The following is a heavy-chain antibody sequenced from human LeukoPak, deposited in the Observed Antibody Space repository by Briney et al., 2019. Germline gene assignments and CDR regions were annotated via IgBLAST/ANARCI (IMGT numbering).Heavy chain of an antibody. CDR1: GGSISSSSYY. CDR2: IYYSGST. J-gene: IGHJ4*02. D-gene: IGHD3-10*01. Sequence: KPSETLSLTCTVSGGSISSSSYYWGWIRQPPQKGLEWIGSIYYSGSTYYNPSLKSRVTISADTSKNQFSLKLSSVTAADTAVYHCARQGGAPRFGELVRVTKKYYFDYWGQGTLVTVSS. CDR3: ARQGGAPRFGELVRVTKKYYFDY. V-gene: IGHV4-39*01.